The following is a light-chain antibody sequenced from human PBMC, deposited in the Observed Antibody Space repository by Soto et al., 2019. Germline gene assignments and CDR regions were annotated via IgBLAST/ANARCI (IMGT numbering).Light chain of an antibody. Sequence: EIVLTQSPGTLSLSPGERATLSCRASQSVSSSYLAWYQQKPGQAPRLLIYGASSRATGIPDRFSGSGSGTDFILISSRLEPEDFAVYYCQQYDSSPWTFGQGTKVEIK. CDR2: GAS. V-gene: IGKV3-20*01. J-gene: IGKJ1*01. CDR3: QQYDSSPWT. CDR1: QSVSSSY.